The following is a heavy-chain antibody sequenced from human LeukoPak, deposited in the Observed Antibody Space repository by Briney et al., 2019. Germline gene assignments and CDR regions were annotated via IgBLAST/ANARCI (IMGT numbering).Heavy chain of an antibody. D-gene: IGHD5-24*01. CDR1: GFTFDDYA. J-gene: IGHJ4*02. V-gene: IGHV3-9*01. Sequence: GGSLRLSCAASGFTFDDYAMHWVRQAPGKGLEWVSGVSWNSGSIDYADSVKGRFTNSRDNAKNSLYLQMNSLRAEDTALYYCAKDIGMATIIVGFDYWGQGTLVTVSS. CDR3: AKDIGMATIIVGFDY. CDR2: VSWNSGSI.